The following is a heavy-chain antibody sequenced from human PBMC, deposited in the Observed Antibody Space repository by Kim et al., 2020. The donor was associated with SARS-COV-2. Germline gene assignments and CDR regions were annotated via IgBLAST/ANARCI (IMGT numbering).Heavy chain of an antibody. CDR3: ARGIAAAGTDSRGWSTYFDY. D-gene: IGHD6-13*01. V-gene: IGHV7-4-1*02. CDR2: INTNTGNP. CDR1: GYTFTSYA. Sequence: ASVKVSCKASGYTFTSYAMNWVRQAPGQGLEWMGWINTNTGNPTYAQGFTGRFVFSLDTSVSTAYLQTSSLKAEDSAVYYCARGIAAAGTDSRGWSTYFDYWGQGTLVTVSS. J-gene: IGHJ4*02.